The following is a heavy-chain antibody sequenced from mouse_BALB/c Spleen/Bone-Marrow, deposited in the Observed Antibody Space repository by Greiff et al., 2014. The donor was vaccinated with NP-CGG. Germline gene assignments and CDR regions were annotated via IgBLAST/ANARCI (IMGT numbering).Heavy chain of an antibody. Sequence: QVQLQQSGPGLVAPSQCLSITCTVSGFSLTSHGVHWVRQPPGKGLEWLGVIWAGGSTNYNSALMSRLSISKDNSKSQIFLKMNSLQTDDTAMYYCARVYLWYFDVWGAGTTVTVSS. V-gene: IGHV2-9*02. D-gene: IGHD2-3*01. CDR1: GFSLTSHG. CDR2: IWAGGST. CDR3: ARVYLWYFDV. J-gene: IGHJ1*01.